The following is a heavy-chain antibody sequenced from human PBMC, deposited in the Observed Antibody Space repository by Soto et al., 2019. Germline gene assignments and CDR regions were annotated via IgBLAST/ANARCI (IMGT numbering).Heavy chain of an antibody. CDR2: IKQDGSEK. CDR1: GFTFSSYW. D-gene: IGHD3-10*01. J-gene: IGHJ4*02. V-gene: IGHV3-7*05. CDR3: ARDSGEERWLDPIAY. Sequence: EVQLVESGGGLVQPGGSLRLSCAASGFTFSSYWMSWVRQAPGKGLEWVANIKQDGSEKYYVDSVKGLLTISRDNAKNSLYLQMNSLRAEDTAVYYCARDSGEERWLDPIAYWGQGTLVTVSS.